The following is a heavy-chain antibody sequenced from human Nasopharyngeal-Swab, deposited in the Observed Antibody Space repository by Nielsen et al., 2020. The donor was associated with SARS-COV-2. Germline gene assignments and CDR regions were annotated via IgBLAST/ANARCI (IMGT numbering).Heavy chain of an antibody. CDR3: ARDRRERAPRYYYYGMDV. D-gene: IGHD1-1*01. Sequence: SDTLSLTCGVYGGAFSGFDWSWIRQSPGEGLGWIGEINPSGSTDNNPSLTSRVSMSVDTSTNQVFLNLRSVTAAHTALYFCARDRRERAPRYYYYGMDVWGQGTTVTVS. CDR2: INPSGST. V-gene: IGHV4-34*01. J-gene: IGHJ6*02. CDR1: GGAFSGFD.